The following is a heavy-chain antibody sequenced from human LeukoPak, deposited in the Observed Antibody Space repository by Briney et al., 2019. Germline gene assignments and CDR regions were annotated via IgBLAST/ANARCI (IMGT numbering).Heavy chain of an antibody. CDR3: AKGGITYYDILTGYIDSAFDI. V-gene: IGHV3-21*01. CDR2: ISSSSSYI. CDR1: GFTFSSYS. D-gene: IGHD3-9*01. J-gene: IGHJ3*02. Sequence: KTGGSLRLSCAASGFTFSSYSMNWVRQAPGKGLEWVSSISSSSSYIYYADSVKGRFTISRDNSKNTLYLQMNSLRAEDTAVYYCAKGGITYYDILTGYIDSAFDIWGQGTMVTVSS.